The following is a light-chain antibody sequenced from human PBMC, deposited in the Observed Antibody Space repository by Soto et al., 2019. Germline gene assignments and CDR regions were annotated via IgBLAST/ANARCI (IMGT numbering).Light chain of an antibody. Sequence: EIVLTQSPATLSLSPGEGATLSCRASQSVLGWHQQKPGQAPRLLIYDASNRATGIPARFSGSGSGTDFTLTISSLEPEDFALYYCQQYGGSPYTFGQGTKLEIK. CDR1: QSV. J-gene: IGKJ2*01. CDR3: QQYGGSPYT. V-gene: IGKV3-11*01. CDR2: DAS.